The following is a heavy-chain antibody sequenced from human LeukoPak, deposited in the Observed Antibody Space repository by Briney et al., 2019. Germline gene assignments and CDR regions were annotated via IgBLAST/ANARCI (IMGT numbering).Heavy chain of an antibody. Sequence: GGSLRLSCAASGFSFSTTWMTWVRQAPGKGLEWVANIKYDGSEKYYADSLKGRFTLSRDNAKNTLYLQMNSLRAEDTAVYYCARDWTSGAFDIWGQGTMVTVSS. J-gene: IGHJ3*02. CDR1: GFSFSTTW. V-gene: IGHV3-7*01. CDR3: ARDWTSGAFDI. D-gene: IGHD3/OR15-3a*01. CDR2: IKYDGSEK.